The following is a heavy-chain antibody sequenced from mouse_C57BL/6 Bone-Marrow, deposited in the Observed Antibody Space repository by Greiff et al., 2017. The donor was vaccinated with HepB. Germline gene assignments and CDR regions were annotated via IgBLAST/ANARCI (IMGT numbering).Heavy chain of an antibody. J-gene: IGHJ4*01. Sequence: VQLQQSGPELVKPGASVKIPCKASGYTFTDYNMDWVKQSHGKSLEWIGDINPNNGGTIYNQKFKGKATLTVDKSSSTAYMELRSLTSEDTAVYYCARSMISTAYYYAMGYWGEGTSDTVSS. V-gene: IGHV1-18*01. CDR2: INPNNGGT. CDR3: ARSMISTAYYYAMGY. D-gene: IGHD2-4*01. CDR1: GYTFTDYN.